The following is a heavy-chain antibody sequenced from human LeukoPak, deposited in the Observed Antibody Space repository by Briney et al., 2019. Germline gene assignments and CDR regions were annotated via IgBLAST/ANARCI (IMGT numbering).Heavy chain of an antibody. CDR1: GGSISSGGYY. Sequence: SETLSLTCTVSGGSISSGGYYWTWIRQHPGKGLEWIGYIYYSGSTYYNPSLKSRVTISVDTSKNQFSLKLRSVTAADTAVYYCARDGYNNSWTPLDYWGQGTLVTVSS. D-gene: IGHD6-13*01. CDR2: IYYSGST. J-gene: IGHJ4*02. CDR3: ARDGYNNSWTPLDY. V-gene: IGHV4-31*03.